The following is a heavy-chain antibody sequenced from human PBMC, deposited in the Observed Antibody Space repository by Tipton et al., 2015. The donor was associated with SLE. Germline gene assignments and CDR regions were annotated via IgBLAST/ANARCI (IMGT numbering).Heavy chain of an antibody. V-gene: IGHV4-59*11. D-gene: IGHD2-15*01. Sequence: TLSLTCTVSGGSISSHYWSWIRQPPGKGLEWIGYIYYSGSTNYNPSLKSRVTISVDTSKNQFSLKLSSVTAADTAVYYCARDDNGYCSGGSCYYYYGMDVWGQGTTVTVSS. CDR3: ARDDNGYCSGGSCYYYYGMDV. J-gene: IGHJ6*02. CDR2: IYYSGST. CDR1: GGSISSHY.